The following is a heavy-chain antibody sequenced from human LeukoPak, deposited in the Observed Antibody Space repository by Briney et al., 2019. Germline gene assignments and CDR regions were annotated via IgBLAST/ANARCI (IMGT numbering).Heavy chain of an antibody. Sequence: SETLSLTCTVSGGSISSYYWSWIRQPPGKGLEWIGYIYYSGSTNYNPSLKSRVTISVDTSKNQFSLKLSSVTAADTAVYYSARENNWTRGLFDYWGQGTLVSVSS. CDR1: GGSISSYY. D-gene: IGHD1-20*01. J-gene: IGHJ4*02. V-gene: IGHV4-59*01. CDR3: ARENNWTRGLFDY. CDR2: IYYSGST.